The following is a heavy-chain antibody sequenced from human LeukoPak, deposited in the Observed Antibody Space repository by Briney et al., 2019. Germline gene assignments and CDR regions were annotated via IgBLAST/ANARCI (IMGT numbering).Heavy chain of an antibody. CDR3: AKGGLVVVDYGMDV. V-gene: IGHV3-23*01. CDR2: ISGSGGST. CDR1: GFTFSSYA. J-gene: IGHJ6*02. D-gene: IGHD2-15*01. Sequence: TGGSLRLSCAASGFTFSSYAMSWVRQAPGKGLEWVSAISGSGGSTYYADSVKGRFTISRDNSKNTLYLQMNSLRAKDTAVYYCAKGGLVVVDYGMDVWGQGTTVTVSS.